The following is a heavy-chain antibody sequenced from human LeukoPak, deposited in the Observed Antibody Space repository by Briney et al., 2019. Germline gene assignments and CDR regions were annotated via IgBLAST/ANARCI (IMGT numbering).Heavy chain of an antibody. Sequence: GASVKVSCKASGGTFSSYAISWVRQAPGQGLEWMVRIIPILNIANYAQKFQGRVTITADKSTSTAYMELSGLRSEDTAVYYCARAGTQATEVIPTWPGTAAAGFDPWGQGTLVTVSS. CDR2: IIPILNIA. J-gene: IGHJ5*02. CDR3: ARAGTQATEVIPTWPGTAAAGFDP. D-gene: IGHD6-13*01. CDR1: GGTFSSYA. V-gene: IGHV1-69*04.